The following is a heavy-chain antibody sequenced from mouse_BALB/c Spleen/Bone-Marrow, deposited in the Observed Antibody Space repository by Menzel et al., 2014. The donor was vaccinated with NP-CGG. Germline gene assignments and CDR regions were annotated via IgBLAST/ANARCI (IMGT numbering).Heavy chain of an antibody. CDR1: GYTFTSYW. V-gene: IGHV1S81*02. CDR2: INPSNGRT. CDR3: ARYDGPAWFAY. J-gene: IGHJ3*01. D-gene: IGHD2-3*01. Sequence: VQLVESGAELVKPGASVKLSCKASGYTFTSYWIHWVKLRPGQGLEWIGEINPSNGRTNYNEKFKNKATLTVDKSSSTAYIQLGSLTSEDSAVYYCARYDGPAWFAYWGQGTLVTVSA.